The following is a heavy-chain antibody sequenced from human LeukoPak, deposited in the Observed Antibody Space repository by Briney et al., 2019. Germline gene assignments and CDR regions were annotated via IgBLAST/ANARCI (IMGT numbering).Heavy chain of an antibody. CDR3: AKDRSPLGYYYDSSGTLDY. J-gene: IGHJ4*02. CDR1: GFTFRSHW. CDR2: ISGSGGST. V-gene: IGHV3-23*01. Sequence: GGSLGLSCEASGFTFRSHWMSWVRQAPGKGLEWVSAISGSGGSTYYADSVKGRFTISGDNSKNTLYLQMNSLRAEDTAVYYCAKDRSPLGYYYDSSGTLDYWGQGTLVTVSS. D-gene: IGHD3-22*01.